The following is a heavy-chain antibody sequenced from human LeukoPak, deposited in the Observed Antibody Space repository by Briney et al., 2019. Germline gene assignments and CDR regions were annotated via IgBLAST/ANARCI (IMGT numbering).Heavy chain of an antibody. CDR3: ARDGPGNYESSSFDY. Sequence: GGSLRLSCAASGFIFSSYWMSWVRQAPGKGLEWVANIKQDGSDKYYVDSVKGRFTISRDNAKNSLYLQMNSLRAEDTAVYFCARDGPGNYESSSFDYWGQGILVTVSS. CDR2: IKQDGSDK. CDR1: GFIFSSYW. D-gene: IGHD3-22*01. J-gene: IGHJ4*02. V-gene: IGHV3-7*03.